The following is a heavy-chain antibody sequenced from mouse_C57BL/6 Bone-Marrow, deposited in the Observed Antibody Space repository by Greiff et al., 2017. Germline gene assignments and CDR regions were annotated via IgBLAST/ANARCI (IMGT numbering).Heavy chain of an antibody. V-gene: IGHV1-9*01. CDR2: ILPGSGST. CDR1: GYTFTGYW. CDR3: ARWGGGTWSAY. Sequence: VQLQQSGAELMKPGASVKLSCKATGYTFTGYWIEWVKQRPGHGLEWIGEILPGSGSTNYNEKFKGKATFTADKSSNTAYMQHSSLTTEDSAIYYCARWGGGTWSAYWGQGTLVTVSA. J-gene: IGHJ3*01.